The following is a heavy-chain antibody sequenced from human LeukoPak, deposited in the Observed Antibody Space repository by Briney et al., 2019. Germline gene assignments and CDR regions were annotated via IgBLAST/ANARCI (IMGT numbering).Heavy chain of an antibody. CDR3: TTAPSALDY. V-gene: IGHV3-15*01. CDR1: GFTSNNAW. J-gene: IGHJ4*02. CDR2: IKSETSGGTT. Sequence: GGSLRLSCAASGFTSNNAWMTWVRQAPGKGLEWVGRIKSETSGGTTDYAAPVKGRFTISRDDSKNTLFLQMNSLKTEDTAVYYCTTAPSALDYWGQGTLVTVSS.